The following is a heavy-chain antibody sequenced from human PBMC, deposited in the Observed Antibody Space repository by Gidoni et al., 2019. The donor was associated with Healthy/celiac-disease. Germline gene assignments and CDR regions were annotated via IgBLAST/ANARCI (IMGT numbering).Heavy chain of an antibody. Sequence: QVQLVQSGAEVKKPGSSVKVYCKASGGTFSSYAISWVRQAPGHGLEWMGGVIPIFGTANYSQKFQGRVTSTADKSTSTAYMELSSLRSEDTAVYYCARDRGEYSSSYGMDVWGQGTTVTVSS. D-gene: IGHD6-6*01. CDR1: GGTFSSYA. CDR3: ARDRGEYSSSYGMDV. J-gene: IGHJ6*02. CDR2: VIPIFGTA. V-gene: IGHV1-69*06.